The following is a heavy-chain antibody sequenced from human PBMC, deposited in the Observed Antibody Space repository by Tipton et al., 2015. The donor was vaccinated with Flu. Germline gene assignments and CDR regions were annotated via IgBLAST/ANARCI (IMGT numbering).Heavy chain of an antibody. J-gene: IGHJ4*02. D-gene: IGHD1-26*01. CDR3: AREVGASYFDY. CDR2: ISSSDSTI. V-gene: IGHV3-11*04. CDR1: GFTFSDYY. Sequence: SLRLSCAASGFTFSDYYMSWIRQAPGKGLEWVSHISSSDSTINYADSVKGRFTISRDNSKNTLQLQMNSLRPEDTAVYYCAREVGASYFDYWGQGILVTVSS.